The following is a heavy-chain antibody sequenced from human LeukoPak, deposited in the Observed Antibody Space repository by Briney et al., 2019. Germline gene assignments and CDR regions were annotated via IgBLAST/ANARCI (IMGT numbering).Heavy chain of an antibody. D-gene: IGHD6-19*01. Sequence: GGSLRLSCAASGFTFSSYWMSWVRQAPGKGLEWVANIKQDGSEKYYVDSVKGRFTISRDNAKNSLYLQMYSLRAEDTAVYYCARDWSPFLGRRNSGWYPWGQGTLVTVSS. CDR2: IKQDGSEK. CDR1: GFTFSSYW. V-gene: IGHV3-7*01. J-gene: IGHJ5*02. CDR3: ARDWSPFLGRRNSGWYP.